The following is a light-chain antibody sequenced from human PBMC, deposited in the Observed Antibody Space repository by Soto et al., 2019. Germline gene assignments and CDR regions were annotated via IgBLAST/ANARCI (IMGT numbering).Light chain of an antibody. Sequence: DIVLTQSPASLSLSPGERATLSCRASESVTTYLAWYRQKPGQPPRLLIYDASKRATGVPVRFSGSGSGTDFTLTSSSLEPEDFAIYYCQQRSNWPALTFGGGTKVEIK. CDR3: QQRSNWPALT. CDR1: ESVTTY. J-gene: IGKJ4*01. V-gene: IGKV3-11*01. CDR2: DAS.